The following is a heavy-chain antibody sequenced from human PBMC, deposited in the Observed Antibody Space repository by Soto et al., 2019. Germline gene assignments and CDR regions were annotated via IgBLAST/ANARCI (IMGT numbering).Heavy chain of an antibody. CDR3: AHILSGDQFND. CDR1: AGSISRYS. J-gene: IGHJ4*02. Sequence: PSETLSLTCTVSAGSISRYSWSWIRQPPGKGLEWIGYIYYSDSTNYNPSLKSRVIISVDTSKNQFSLKVNSVIAADTAIYYCAHILSGDQFNDRGRRSSVTVSS. CDR2: IYYSDST. V-gene: IGHV4-59*08. D-gene: IGHD3-9*01.